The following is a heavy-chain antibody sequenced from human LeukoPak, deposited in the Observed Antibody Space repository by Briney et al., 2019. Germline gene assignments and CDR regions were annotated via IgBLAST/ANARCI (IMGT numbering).Heavy chain of an antibody. D-gene: IGHD5-18*01. Sequence: PGGSLRLSCAVSGFTFSNYAMSWARQAPGKGLEWVSAISGSGGSTYYADSVKGRFTISRDNSKNTLYLQMNSLRAEDTAVYYCAKVIDSYASLDYWGQGTLVTVSS. V-gene: IGHV3-23*01. CDR3: AKVIDSYASLDY. CDR1: GFTFSNYA. J-gene: IGHJ4*02. CDR2: ISGSGGST.